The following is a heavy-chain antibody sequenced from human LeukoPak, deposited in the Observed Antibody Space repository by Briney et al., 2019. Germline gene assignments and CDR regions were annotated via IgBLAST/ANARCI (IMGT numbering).Heavy chain of an antibody. V-gene: IGHV1-69*04. CDR2: IIPILGIA. Sequence: SVKVSCKASGGTFSSYAISWVRQAPGQGLEWMGRIIPILGIANYAQKFQGRVTITADKSTSTAYMELSSLRSEDTAVYYCARDKGDTTHPYYYYYGMDVWGQGTTDTVSS. CDR1: GGTFSSYA. J-gene: IGHJ6*02. CDR3: ARDKGDTTHPYYYYYGMDV. D-gene: IGHD3-16*01.